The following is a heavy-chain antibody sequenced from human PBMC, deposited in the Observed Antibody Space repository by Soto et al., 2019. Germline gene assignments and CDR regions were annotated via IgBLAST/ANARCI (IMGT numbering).Heavy chain of an antibody. CDR2: IIPIFGTA. Sequence: QVQLVQSGAEVKKPGSSVKVSCKASGGTFSSYAISWVRQAPGQGLEWMGGIIPIFGTANYAQKFQGRVTITADEXXSTAYRELSSLRSEDTAVYYCASSVAKYYYYGMDVWGQGTTVTVSS. V-gene: IGHV1-69*12. CDR3: ASSVAKYYYYGMDV. D-gene: IGHD5-12*01. J-gene: IGHJ6*02. CDR1: GGTFSSYA.